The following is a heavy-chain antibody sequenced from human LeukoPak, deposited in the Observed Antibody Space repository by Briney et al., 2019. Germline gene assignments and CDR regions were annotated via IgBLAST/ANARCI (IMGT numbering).Heavy chain of an antibody. CDR2: IYYSGST. Sequence: PSETLSLTYTVSGGSISSSSYYWGWIRQPPGKGLEWIGSIYYSGSTYYNPSLKSRVTISVDTSKNQFSLKLSSVTAADTAVYYCARHSSSVGATLGDRYYFDYWGQGTLVTVSS. CDR3: ARHSSSVGATLGDRYYFDY. D-gene: IGHD1-26*01. CDR1: GGSISSSSYY. V-gene: IGHV4-39*01. J-gene: IGHJ4*02.